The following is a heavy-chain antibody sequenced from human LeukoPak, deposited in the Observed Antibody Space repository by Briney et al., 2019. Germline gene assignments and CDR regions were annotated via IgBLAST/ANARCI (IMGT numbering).Heavy chain of an antibody. CDR1: GFSLSTSGMC. V-gene: IGHV2-70*11. CDR2: IDWDDDQ. CDR3: ARTRYSSGWPEYFQD. D-gene: IGHD6-19*01. J-gene: IGHJ1*01. Sequence: SGPALVKPTQTLTLTCTFSGFSLSTSGMCVSWIRQPPGKALEWLARIDWDDDQYSSTSLKTRLTISKDTSKNQVVLTMTNMDPVDTATYYCARTRYSSGWPEYFQDWGQGTLVTVSS.